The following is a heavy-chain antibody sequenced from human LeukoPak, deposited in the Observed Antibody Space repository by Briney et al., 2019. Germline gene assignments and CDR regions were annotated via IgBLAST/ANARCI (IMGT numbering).Heavy chain of an antibody. CDR2: INPDGSTP. CDR1: GFTFSSYW. J-gene: IGHJ4*02. Sequence: GGSLRLSCAASGFTFSSYWMHWVRQAPGKGLLWVSRINPDGSTPSYADSVRGRFTISRDNTRNTLYLQMNSLRAEDTAVYYCTKDTFGRHDYWGQGTLVTVSS. CDR3: TKDTFGRHDY. V-gene: IGHV3-74*01. D-gene: IGHD3-16*01.